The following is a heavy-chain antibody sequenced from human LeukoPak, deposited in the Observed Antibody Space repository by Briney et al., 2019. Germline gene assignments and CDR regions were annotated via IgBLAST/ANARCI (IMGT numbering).Heavy chain of an antibody. CDR3: AKGTRRYFDY. J-gene: IGHJ4*02. Sequence: PVKVSCKASGGTFSSYAISWVRQAPGQGLEWMGRIIPILGIANYAQKFQGRVTITADKSTSTAYMELSSLRSEDTAVYYCAKGTRRYFDYWGQGTLVTVSS. CDR1: GGTFSSYA. V-gene: IGHV1-69*04. CDR2: IIPILGIA.